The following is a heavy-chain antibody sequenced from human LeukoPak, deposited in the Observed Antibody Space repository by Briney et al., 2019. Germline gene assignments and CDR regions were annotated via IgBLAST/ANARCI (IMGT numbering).Heavy chain of an antibody. CDR1: GFTFSSYA. CDR2: ISYDGSNK. V-gene: IGHV3-30-3*01. Sequence: PGGSLRLSCAASGFTFSSYAMHWVRQAPGKGLEWVAVISYDGSNKYYADSVKGRFTISRDNSKNTLYLQMNSLRAEDTAVYYXXXXXXXAVAEDADYWGQGTLVTVSS. CDR3: XXXXXXAVAEDADY. D-gene: IGHD6-19*01. J-gene: IGHJ4*02.